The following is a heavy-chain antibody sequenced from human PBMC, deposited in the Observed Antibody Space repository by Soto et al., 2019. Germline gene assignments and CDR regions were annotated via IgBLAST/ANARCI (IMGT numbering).Heavy chain of an antibody. CDR1: GGTFSSYA. J-gene: IGHJ4*02. CDR3: ARDDYYDSSGYIVPGY. V-gene: IGHV1-69*12. D-gene: IGHD3-22*01. CDR2: ITPIFGAP. Sequence: QVQLVQSGAEVKKPGSSVKVSCKASGGTFSSYAISWVRQAPGQGLEWMGGITPIFGAPNYAQKFQGRATITADESTSTAYMELSSLRSEDTAVYYCARDDYYDSSGYIVPGYWGQGTLVTVSS.